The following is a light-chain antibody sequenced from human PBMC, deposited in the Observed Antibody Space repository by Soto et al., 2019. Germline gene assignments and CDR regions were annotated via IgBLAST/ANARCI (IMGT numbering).Light chain of an antibody. V-gene: IGKV1-33*01. CDR1: QDISNF. CDR3: QQFDNVPLA. CDR2: DAS. Sequence: DIPMTQSPSSLSASVGDIVTITCQASQDISNFLNWNQHKPGKAPNLLIYDASNLQTGVPSRFSGSGSGTDVTFPISSRQSEDIATYYCQQFDNVPLAFGGGTKVE. J-gene: IGKJ4*02.